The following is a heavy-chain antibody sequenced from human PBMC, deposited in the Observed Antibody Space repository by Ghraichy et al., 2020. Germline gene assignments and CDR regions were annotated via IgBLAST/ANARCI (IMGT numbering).Heavy chain of an antibody. CDR1: GGSFSGYY. CDR3: APRRVGVRGVFPDDY. D-gene: IGHD3-10*01. Sequence: SETLSLTCVVYGGSFSGYYWSWIRQPPGKGLEWIGEINHSGSTNYNPSLKSRVTISVDTSKNQFPLKLSSVTAADTAVYYCAPRRVGVRGVFPDDYWGQGTLVTVSS. V-gene: IGHV4-34*01. J-gene: IGHJ4*02. CDR2: INHSGST.